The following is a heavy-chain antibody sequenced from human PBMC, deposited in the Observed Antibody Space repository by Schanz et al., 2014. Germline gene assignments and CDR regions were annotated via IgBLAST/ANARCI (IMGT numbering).Heavy chain of an antibody. CDR2: IIPSLGLA. CDR1: GYTFVSYS. Sequence: QVQLVQSGAEVKKPGASVKVSCKASGYTFVSYSMHWVRQAPGQGLEWMGRIIPSLGLAKYEQKFQDKVTITADTSTTTAYMELSGLRSEDTAVYYCARDGVDAAAGGNYWGQGTLVTVSS. D-gene: IGHD6-13*01. CDR3: ARDGVDAAAGGNY. V-gene: IGHV1-69*04. J-gene: IGHJ4*02.